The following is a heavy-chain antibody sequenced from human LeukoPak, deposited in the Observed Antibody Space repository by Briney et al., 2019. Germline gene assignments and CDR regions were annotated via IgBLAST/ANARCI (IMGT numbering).Heavy chain of an antibody. CDR3: ARMGNPSTVTADY. CDR2: INHSGST. V-gene: IGHV4-34*01. J-gene: IGHJ4*02. Sequence: PSETLSLTCAVYGGSFSGYYWSWIRQPPGKGLEWIGEINHSGSTNYNPSLKGRVTISVDTSKNQFSLKLSSVTAADTAVYYCARMGNPSTVTADYWGQGTLVTVSS. D-gene: IGHD4-17*01. CDR1: GGSFSGYY.